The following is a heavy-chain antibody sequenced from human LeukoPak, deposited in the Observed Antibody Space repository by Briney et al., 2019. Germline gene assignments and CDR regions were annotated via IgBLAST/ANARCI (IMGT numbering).Heavy chain of an antibody. V-gene: IGHV1-18*04. CDR3: ARATYSYGFGGGMDV. CDR2: ISAYNGNT. D-gene: IGHD5-18*01. CDR1: GYTFTSYG. J-gene: IGHJ6*04. Sequence: ASVKVSCKASGYTFTSYGISWVRQAPGQGLEWMGWISAYNGNTNYAQKLQGRVTVTTDTSTSTAYMELRSLRSDDTAVYYCARATYSYGFGGGMDVWGKGTTVTVYS.